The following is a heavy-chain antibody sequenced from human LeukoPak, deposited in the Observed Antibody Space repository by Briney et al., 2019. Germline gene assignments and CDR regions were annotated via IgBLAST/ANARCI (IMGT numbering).Heavy chain of an antibody. D-gene: IGHD3-16*01. Sequence: GGSLRLSCAASGLTVSSNYMSWVRQAPGKGLEWVSVIYTGGSTYYADSVKGRFTISRHISKNTLYLQMNNLRVEDTAVYYCAKASWVSNADAVLWGQGTLVTVSS. CDR2: IYTGGST. CDR1: GLTVSSNY. J-gene: IGHJ4*02. CDR3: AKASWVSNADAVL. V-gene: IGHV3-53*01.